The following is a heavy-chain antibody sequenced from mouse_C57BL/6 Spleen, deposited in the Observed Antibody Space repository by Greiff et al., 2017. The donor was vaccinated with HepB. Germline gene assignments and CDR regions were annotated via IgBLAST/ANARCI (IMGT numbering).Heavy chain of an antibody. CDR2: ISDGGSYT. CDR3: AREPLPDGSWFAY. J-gene: IGHJ3*01. V-gene: IGHV5-4*01. D-gene: IGHD2-3*01. CDR1: GFTFSSYA. Sequence: EVKLVESGGGLVKPGGSLKLSCAASGFTFSSYAMSWVRQTPEKRLEWVATISDGGSYTYYPDNVKGRFTISRDNAKNNLYLQMSHLKSEDTAMYYCAREPLPDGSWFAYWGQGTLVTVSA.